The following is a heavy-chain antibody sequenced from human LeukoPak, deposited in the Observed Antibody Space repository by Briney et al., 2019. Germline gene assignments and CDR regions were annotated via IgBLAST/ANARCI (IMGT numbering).Heavy chain of an antibody. Sequence: PGGSLRLSCAASGFTVSSNYMGWVRQAPGKGLEWVSVIYSGGTTYYADSVKGRFTISRDNSKNTLYLQMNSLRAEDTAVYYCARFDVVVVPAANGDFDYWGQGTLVTVSS. V-gene: IGHV3-53*01. CDR1: GFTVSSNY. CDR3: ARFDVVVVPAANGDFDY. J-gene: IGHJ4*02. D-gene: IGHD2-2*01. CDR2: IYSGGTT.